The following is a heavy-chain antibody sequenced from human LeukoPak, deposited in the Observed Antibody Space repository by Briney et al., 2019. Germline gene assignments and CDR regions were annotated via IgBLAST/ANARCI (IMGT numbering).Heavy chain of an antibody. CDR2: ISSSSSTK. CDR3: ARAVLYYYYGMDV. V-gene: IGHV3-48*04. J-gene: IGHJ6*02. CDR1: GFTFSAYS. Sequence: PGGSLRLSCAASGFTFSAYSMNWVRQAPGKGLEWVSYISSSSSTKYYADSVKGRFTISRDNAKNSLYLQMNSLRAEDTAVYYCARAVLYYYYGMDVWGQGTTVTVSS.